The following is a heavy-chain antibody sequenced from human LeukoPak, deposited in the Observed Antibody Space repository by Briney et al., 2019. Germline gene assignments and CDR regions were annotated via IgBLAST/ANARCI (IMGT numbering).Heavy chain of an antibody. CDR3: ARDDGSSWYGEGYFDY. V-gene: IGHV3-48*03. D-gene: IGHD6-13*01. Sequence: GGSLRLSCAASGFTFSSYEMNWVRQAPGKGLEWVSYISSRGTTTYYADSVKGRFTISRDDAKNSLYLHMNSLRVEDTAVYYCARDDGSSWYGEGYFDYWGQGTLVTVSS. CDR1: GFTFSSYE. J-gene: IGHJ4*02. CDR2: ISSRGTTT.